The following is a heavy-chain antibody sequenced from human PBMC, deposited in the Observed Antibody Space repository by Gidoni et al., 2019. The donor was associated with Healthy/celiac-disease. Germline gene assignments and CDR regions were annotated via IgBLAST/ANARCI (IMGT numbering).Heavy chain of an antibody. CDR1: GFTVRSNY. J-gene: IGHJ4*02. CDR3: ARGENTRLYYGSESWNY. Sequence: EVRLVESGGGLVQPGCSLRFSCAASGFTVRSNYMSWVRQAPGKGLEWIAVIYSGGSTYYADYEKGRLTISRDNYKNTLYLQMNSMRAEDTAVYYCARGENTRLYYGSESWNYWGQGTLVTVSS. D-gene: IGHD3-10*01. CDR2: IYSGGST. V-gene: IGHV3-66*01.